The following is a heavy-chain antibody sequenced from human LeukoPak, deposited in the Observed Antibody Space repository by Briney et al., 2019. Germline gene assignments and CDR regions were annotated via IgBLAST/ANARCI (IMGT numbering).Heavy chain of an antibody. J-gene: IGHJ4*02. Sequence: GGSLRLSCAASGFTFSTQAMSWVRQAPGKGLEWVSSITGSGASTYYADSVKGRFTISRDNSKNTLYLQMSSLRAEDAAVYYCAKLDYYDTHWGQGTLVTVSS. CDR2: ITGSGAST. D-gene: IGHD3-22*01. V-gene: IGHV3-23*01. CDR3: AKLDYYDTH. CDR1: GFTFSTQA.